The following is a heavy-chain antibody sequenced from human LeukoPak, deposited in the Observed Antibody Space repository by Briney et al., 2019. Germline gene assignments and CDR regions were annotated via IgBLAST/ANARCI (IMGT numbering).Heavy chain of an antibody. D-gene: IGHD5-18*01. CDR2: IYYSGST. CDR1: GGSICSYY. Sequence: SETLSLTCTVSGGSICSYYWSWIRQPPGKGLEWIGYIYYSGSTYYNPSLKSRVTISVDTSKNQFSLKLSSVTAADTAVYYCASTRGYSYGSLDYWGQGTLVTVSS. V-gene: IGHV4-59*06. CDR3: ASTRGYSYGSLDY. J-gene: IGHJ4*02.